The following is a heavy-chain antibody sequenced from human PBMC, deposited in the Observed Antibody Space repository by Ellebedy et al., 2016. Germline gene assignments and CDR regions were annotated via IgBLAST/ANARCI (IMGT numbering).Heavy chain of an antibody. CDR3: ARVGLGYCSSTSCVNHAFDI. CDR1: GYTLTELS. J-gene: IGHJ3*02. CDR2: FDPEDGET. Sequence: ASVKVSXXVSGYTLTELSMHWVRQAPGKGLEWMGGFDPEDGETIYAQKFQGRVTMTEDTSTDTAYMELSSLRSEDTAVYYCARVGLGYCSSTSCVNHAFDIWGQGTMVTVSS. D-gene: IGHD2-2*01. V-gene: IGHV1-24*01.